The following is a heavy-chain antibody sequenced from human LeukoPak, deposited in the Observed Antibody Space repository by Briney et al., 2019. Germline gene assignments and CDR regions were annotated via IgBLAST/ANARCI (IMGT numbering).Heavy chain of an antibody. CDR1: GFTFSSYA. CDR3: AKGRGTNTAMVYDY. V-gene: IGHV3-23*01. Sequence: GGSLRLSCAASGFTFSSYAMSWVRRAPGKGLEWVSAISGSGGSTCYADSVKGRFTISRDNSKNTLYLQMNSLRAEDTAVYYCAKGRGTNTAMVYDYWGQGTLVTVSS. CDR2: ISGSGGST. D-gene: IGHD5-18*01. J-gene: IGHJ4*02.